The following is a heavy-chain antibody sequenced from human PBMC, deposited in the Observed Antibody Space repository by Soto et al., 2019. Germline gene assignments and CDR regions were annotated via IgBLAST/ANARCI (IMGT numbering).Heavy chain of an antibody. CDR3: ARSGDFWSGYQYYYYYMDV. CDR2: IYYSGST. CDR1: GGSISSYY. V-gene: IGHV4-59*01. Sequence: SETLSLTCTVSGGSISSYYWSWIRQPPGKGLEWIGYIYYSGSTNYNPSLKSRVTISVDTSKNQFSLKLSSVTAADTAVYYCARSGDFWSGYQYYYYYMDVWGKGTTVTVSS. D-gene: IGHD3-3*01. J-gene: IGHJ6*03.